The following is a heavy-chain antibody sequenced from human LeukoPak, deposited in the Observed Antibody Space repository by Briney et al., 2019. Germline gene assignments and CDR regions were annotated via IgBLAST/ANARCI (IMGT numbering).Heavy chain of an antibody. J-gene: IGHJ6*02. Sequence: PSETLSLTCAVYGGSFSGYYWSWIRQPPGKGLEWIGEINHSGSTNYNPSLKSRVTISVDTSKNQFSLKLSSVTAADTAVYYCARGRTTETTFYYYYHVMDVWGQGTTVTVSS. CDR2: INHSGST. CDR3: ARGRTTETTFYYYYHVMDV. D-gene: IGHD4-11*01. V-gene: IGHV4-34*01. CDR1: GGSFSGYY.